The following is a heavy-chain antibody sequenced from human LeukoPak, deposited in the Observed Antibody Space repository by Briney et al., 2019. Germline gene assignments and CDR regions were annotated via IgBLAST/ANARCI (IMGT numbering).Heavy chain of an antibody. CDR1: GHTFTTYW. D-gene: IGHD6-6*01. CDR3: FLEVLPYSSSTLDY. CDR2: IYPGDSDT. V-gene: IGHV5-51*01. J-gene: IGHJ4*02. Sequence: GESLKISCQGHGHTFTTYWIGWVRQMLGKGLEWMGIIYPGDSDTRYSPSFQGQVTISADKSISTAYLQWSSLKASDTAMYYCFLEVLPYSSSTLDYWGQGTLVTVSS.